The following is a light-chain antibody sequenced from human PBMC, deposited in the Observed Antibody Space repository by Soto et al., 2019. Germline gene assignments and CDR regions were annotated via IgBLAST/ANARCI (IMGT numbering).Light chain of an antibody. Sequence: QSALTQPPSASGSPGQSVTISCTGTSSDVGAYNYVSWYQQHPGKAPQLMIYEVSKRPAGVPDRFSGSKSGNTASLTVSGVQAEDEADYYCSSYASNNNYVFGTGTKVTVL. CDR2: EVS. CDR3: SSYASNNNYV. V-gene: IGLV2-8*01. J-gene: IGLJ1*01. CDR1: SSDVGAYNY.